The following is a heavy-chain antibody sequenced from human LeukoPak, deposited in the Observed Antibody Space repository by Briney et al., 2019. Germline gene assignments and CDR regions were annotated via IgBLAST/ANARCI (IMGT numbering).Heavy chain of an antibody. CDR3: ARHVTISGPYDASDI. D-gene: IGHD5-24*01. CDR2: IYYSGGT. CDR1: GGSISSYY. V-gene: IGHV4-59*08. J-gene: IGHJ3*02. Sequence: SETLSLTCTVSGGSISSYYWSWIRQPPGKGLEWIGYIYYSGGTNYNPSLKSRVTISVDTSKNQFSLKLRSVTAADTAVYYCARHVTISGPYDASDIWGQGTMVTVSP.